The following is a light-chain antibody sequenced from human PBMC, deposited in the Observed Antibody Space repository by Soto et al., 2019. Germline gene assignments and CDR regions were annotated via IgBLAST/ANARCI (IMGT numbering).Light chain of an antibody. CDR1: QSISSW. CDR3: QQYNSYSPWT. J-gene: IGKJ1*01. V-gene: IGKV1-5*03. Sequence: DIQMTQSPSTLSASVVYRVTITCRASQSISSWLAWYQQKPGKAPKLLIYKASSLESGVPSRFSGSGSGTEFTLTISSLQPDDFATYYCQQYNSYSPWTFGQGTKVDIK. CDR2: KAS.